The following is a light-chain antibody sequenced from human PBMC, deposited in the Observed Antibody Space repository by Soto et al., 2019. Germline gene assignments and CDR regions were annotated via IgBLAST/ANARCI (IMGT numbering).Light chain of an antibody. V-gene: IGKV3-15*01. CDR3: QQYNNWLIT. Sequence: EIVMTQSPATLSVSPGERATLSCRASQSVSSNLAWYQQKPGQAPRLLIYGASTRATGIPARFSGSGSGTEFTPTNSSLQSEDFAVYYCQQYNNWLITFGQGTRLEIK. J-gene: IGKJ5*01. CDR2: GAS. CDR1: QSVSSN.